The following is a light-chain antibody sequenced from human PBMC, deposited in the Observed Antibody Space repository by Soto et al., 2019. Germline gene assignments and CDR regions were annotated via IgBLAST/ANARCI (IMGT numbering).Light chain of an antibody. CDR2: EVN. V-gene: IGLV2-14*03. CDR3: GSYTSATTWV. Sequence: QSALTQPASVSGSPGQSITISCTGTSSDIGRYNYVSWYQQLPGKAPRLIIYEVNRRPSGVSNRLSGSKSGNTASLSISGLQTEDEAEYYCGSYTSATTWVFGGGTKLTVL. CDR1: SSDIGRYNY. J-gene: IGLJ3*02.